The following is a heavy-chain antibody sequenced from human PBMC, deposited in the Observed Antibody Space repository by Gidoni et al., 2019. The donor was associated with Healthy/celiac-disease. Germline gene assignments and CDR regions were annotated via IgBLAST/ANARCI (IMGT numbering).Heavy chain of an antibody. CDR1: GFTFADYA. Sequence: EVQLVESGGGLVQPGRSLRLSCAASGFTFADYAMHWVRQAPGKGLEWVSGISWNSGSIGYADSVKGRFTISRDNAKNSLYLQMNSLRAEDTALYYCAKDKADPRQWLVPFGGMDVWGQGTTVTVSS. CDR2: ISWNSGSI. D-gene: IGHD6-19*01. CDR3: AKDKADPRQWLVPFGGMDV. J-gene: IGHJ6*02. V-gene: IGHV3-9*01.